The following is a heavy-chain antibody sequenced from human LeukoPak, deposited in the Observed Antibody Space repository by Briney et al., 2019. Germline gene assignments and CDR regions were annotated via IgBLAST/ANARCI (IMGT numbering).Heavy chain of an antibody. CDR3: ARFYDILTGYSRAGAFDI. V-gene: IGHV1-8*01. J-gene: IGHJ3*02. CDR1: GYTFTSYD. Sequence: GASVKVSCKASGYTFTSYDISWVRQATGQGLEWMGWMNPNSSNTGYAQKFQGRVTMTRNTSITTAYMELSSLRSEDTAVYYCARFYDILTGYSRAGAFDIWGQGTMVTVSS. CDR2: MNPNSSNT. D-gene: IGHD3-9*01.